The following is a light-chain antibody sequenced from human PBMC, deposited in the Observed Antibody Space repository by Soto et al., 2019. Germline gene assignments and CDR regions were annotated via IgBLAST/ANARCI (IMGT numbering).Light chain of an antibody. CDR1: QGIRND. J-gene: IGKJ2*01. CDR2: AAS. CDR3: LQDYNYPYT. Sequence: AIQMTQSPSSLSASVGDRVTITCRASQGIRNDLGWYQQKPGKAPQLLIYAASSLQSRVPSRFSGSGSGTDFTLTNSSLQPEDFATYYCLQDYNYPYTFGQGTRLEIK. V-gene: IGKV1-6*01.